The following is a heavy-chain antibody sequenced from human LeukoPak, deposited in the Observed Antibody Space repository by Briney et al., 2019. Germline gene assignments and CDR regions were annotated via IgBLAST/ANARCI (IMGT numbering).Heavy chain of an antibody. CDR1: GFTFSSYG. V-gene: IGHV3-30*18. CDR2: ISYDGSNK. Sequence: GSLRLSCAASGFTFSSYGMHWVRQAPGKGLEWVAVISYDGSNKYYADSVKGRFTISRDNSKNTLYLQMNSLRAEDTAVYYCAKDRGDYYDSSGYYSGGFDIWGQGTMVTVSS. CDR3: AKDRGDYYDSSGYYSGGFDI. D-gene: IGHD3-22*01. J-gene: IGHJ3*02.